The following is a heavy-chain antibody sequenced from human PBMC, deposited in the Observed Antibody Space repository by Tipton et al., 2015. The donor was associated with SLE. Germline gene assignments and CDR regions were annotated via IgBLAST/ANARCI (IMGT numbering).Heavy chain of an antibody. D-gene: IGHD3-3*01. Sequence: QLVQSGGGVVQPGGSLTLSCAASGFTFSSYGMDWVRQTPGKGLEWVAFIRYDGSSEYYADSVKGRFTIGRDKSKNTLYLQMNSLRPVDTAVYYCAKHGVYGMDVWGRGTAVTVSS. J-gene: IGHJ6*02. V-gene: IGHV3-30*02. CDR1: GFTFSSYG. CDR3: AKHGVYGMDV. CDR2: IRYDGSSE.